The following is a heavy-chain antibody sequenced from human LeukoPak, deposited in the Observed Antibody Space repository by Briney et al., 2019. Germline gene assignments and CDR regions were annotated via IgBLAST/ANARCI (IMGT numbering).Heavy chain of an antibody. J-gene: IGHJ4*02. CDR2: IGSSSGTI. V-gene: IGHV3-48*01. CDR3: ARHYCTGSRCSSGAFDY. Sequence: PGGSLRLSCAASGFTFRTYSLNWVPQAPGKGLEWVSYIGSSSGTIYYADSVKGRFTVSRDNAKNSLYLQMNSLRAEDTAVYYCARHYCTGSRCSSGAFDYWGQGTLVTVSS. D-gene: IGHD2-8*02. CDR1: GFTFRTYS.